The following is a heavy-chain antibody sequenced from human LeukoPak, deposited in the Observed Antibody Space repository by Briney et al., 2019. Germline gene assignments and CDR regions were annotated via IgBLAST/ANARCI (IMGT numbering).Heavy chain of an antibody. CDR1: GFNLDDYG. V-gene: IGHV3-20*01. CDR3: ARGRDCSSTSCYFGHYYYMDV. D-gene: IGHD2-2*01. CDR2: INWNGGST. Sequence: GGSLRLSCAASGFNLDDYGMSWVRQAPGKGLEWVSGINWNGGSTGYADSVKGRFTISRDNAKNSLYLQMSSLRAEDTALYHCARGRDCSSTSCYFGHYYYMDVWGKGTTVTVSS. J-gene: IGHJ6*03.